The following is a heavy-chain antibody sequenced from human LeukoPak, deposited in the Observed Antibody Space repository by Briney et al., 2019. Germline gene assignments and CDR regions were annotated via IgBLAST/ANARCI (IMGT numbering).Heavy chain of an antibody. CDR2: IKSKTDGGTT. CDR1: GFTFSNAW. D-gene: IGHD6-13*01. CDR3: TTVFQQLVSGGGYYYYMDV. J-gene: IGHJ6*03. Sequence: GGSLRLSCAASGFTFSNAWMSWVRQAPGKGLEWVGRIKSKTDGGTTDYAAPVKGRFTISRDDSKNTLYLQMNSLKTEDTAVYYCTTVFQQLVSGGGYYYYMDVWGKGTTVTVSS. V-gene: IGHV3-15*01.